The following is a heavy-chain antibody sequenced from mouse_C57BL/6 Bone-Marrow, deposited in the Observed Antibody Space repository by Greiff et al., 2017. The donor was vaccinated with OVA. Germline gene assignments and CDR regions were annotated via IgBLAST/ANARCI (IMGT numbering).Heavy chain of an antibody. Sequence: EVHLVESGGDLVKPGGSLKLSCAASGFTFSSYGMSWVRQTPDKRLEWVATISSGGSYTYYPDSVKGRFTISRDNAKNTLYLQMSSLKSEDTAMYYCARLIYYDYDYYAMDYWGQGTSVTVSS. CDR2: ISSGGSYT. V-gene: IGHV5-6*01. J-gene: IGHJ4*01. CDR3: ARLIYYDYDYYAMDY. CDR1: GFTFSSYG. D-gene: IGHD2-4*01.